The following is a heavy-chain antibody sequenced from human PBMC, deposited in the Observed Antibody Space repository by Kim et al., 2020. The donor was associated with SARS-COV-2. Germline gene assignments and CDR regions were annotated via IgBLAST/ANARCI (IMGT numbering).Heavy chain of an antibody. D-gene: IGHD4-17*01. J-gene: IGHJ4*02. V-gene: IGHV3-53*01. CDR3: ARGLRFFNY. CDR2: GKK. Sequence: GKKPYSDPMKSRITISRNNSKNTLYLQMNTLRAEDTAVYYCARGLRFFNYWGQGTLVTVSS.